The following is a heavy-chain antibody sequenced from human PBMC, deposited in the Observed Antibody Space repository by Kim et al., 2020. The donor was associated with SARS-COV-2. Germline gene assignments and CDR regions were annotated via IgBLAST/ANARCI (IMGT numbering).Heavy chain of an antibody. V-gene: IGHV4-31*03. Sequence: SETLSLTYSVSGGSIGTGGKFWTWIRQHPAKGLEWIGYVSYSGNPHYRPSLRSRVSISLQTSENQFSLTLTSVTAADTAVYYCARGQPLDYWGQGILVTVSS. CDR3: ARGQPLDY. CDR2: VSYSGNP. D-gene: IGHD2-2*01. J-gene: IGHJ4*02. CDR1: GGSIGTGGKF.